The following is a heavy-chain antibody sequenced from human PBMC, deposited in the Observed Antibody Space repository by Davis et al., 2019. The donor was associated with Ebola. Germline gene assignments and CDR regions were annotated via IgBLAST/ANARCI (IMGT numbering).Heavy chain of an antibody. CDR3: TRVRVVVSCLVCGRWFYP. CDR2: INTNTGNP. Sequence: AASVKVSCKASGYNFTTYGFSWVRQAPGQGLEWMGWINTNTGNPTYAQGFTGRFVFSLDTSASTAYLQISSLRPEDTAVYYCTRVRVVVSCLVCGRWFYPWGQGTLVTVSS. V-gene: IGHV7-4-1*02. D-gene: IGHD2-15*01. J-gene: IGHJ5*02. CDR1: GYNFTTYG.